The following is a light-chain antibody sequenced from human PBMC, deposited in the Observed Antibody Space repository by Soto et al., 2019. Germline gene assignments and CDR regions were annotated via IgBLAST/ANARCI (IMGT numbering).Light chain of an antibody. CDR3: QQYGSSPWT. J-gene: IGKJ1*01. CDR1: QSVSSSY. Sequence: EIVLKQSPGTLSLSPGERATLSCRASQSVSSSYLAWYQQKPGQAPRPLIYGASIRAIGIPDRFSGSGSGTDFTLTISRLEPEDFGVYYCQQYGSSPWTFGEGTKVEIK. V-gene: IGKV3-20*01. CDR2: GAS.